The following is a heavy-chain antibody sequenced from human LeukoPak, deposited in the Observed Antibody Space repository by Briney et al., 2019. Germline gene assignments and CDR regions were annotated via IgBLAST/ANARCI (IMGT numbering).Heavy chain of an antibody. D-gene: IGHD2/OR15-2a*01. CDR3: ARSRVLPATAYYYYMDV. CDR2: IIPIFGTA. V-gene: IGHV1-69*05. J-gene: IGHJ6*03. CDR1: GRTFSSYA. Sequence: ASVKVSCKASGRTFSSYAISWVRQAPGQGLEWMGGIIPIFGTANYAQKFQGRVTITTDESTSTAYMELSSLRSEDTAVYYCARSRVLPATAYYYYMDVWGKGTTVTVSS.